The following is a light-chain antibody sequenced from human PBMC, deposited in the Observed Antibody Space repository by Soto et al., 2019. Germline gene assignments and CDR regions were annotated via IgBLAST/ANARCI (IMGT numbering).Light chain of an antibody. Sequence: DIQMTQSPSSLSASVGDRVTITCRASQSISSYLNWYQQKPGKAPKLLIYAASSLQSGVPSRFSGSGSGTDFTLTISSLQPEDFATYYCQQSDSTPGGLTFGGGTKVEIK. CDR1: QSISSY. V-gene: IGKV1-39*01. J-gene: IGKJ4*01. CDR2: AAS. CDR3: QQSDSTPGGLT.